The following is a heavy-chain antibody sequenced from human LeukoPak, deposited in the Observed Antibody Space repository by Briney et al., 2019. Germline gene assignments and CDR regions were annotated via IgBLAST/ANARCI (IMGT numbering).Heavy chain of an antibody. Sequence: GESLKISCKVSGYTFHRYWIGWVRQMPGKGLEWMGLVYPGDSDTRYSPSLQGHVTISADKSITTAYLQWSSLKASDTAMYYCARRVSNYYDSSGQTYYYYYMDVWGKGTTVTVSS. CDR3: ARRVSNYYDSSGQTYYYYYMDV. J-gene: IGHJ6*03. D-gene: IGHD3-22*01. CDR2: VYPGDSDT. V-gene: IGHV5-51*01. CDR1: GYTFHRYW.